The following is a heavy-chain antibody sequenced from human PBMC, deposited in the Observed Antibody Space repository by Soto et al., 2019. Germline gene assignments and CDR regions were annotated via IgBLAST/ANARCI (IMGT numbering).Heavy chain of an antibody. Sequence: QLHLQESGPGLVQPSETVSLTCTVSGGSITNNDNYWGWIRQPPGKGLEWIGTVYHTGRAYYNPSLKSRVTMSVDTSKNEFSVTLRSVSAADTSVYYCARLIPYCGGDCYSVGAFDIWGQGASVTVSS. CDR1: GGSITNNDNY. CDR3: ARLIPYCGGDCYSVGAFDI. D-gene: IGHD2-21*01. V-gene: IGHV4-39*01. J-gene: IGHJ3*02. CDR2: VYHTGRA.